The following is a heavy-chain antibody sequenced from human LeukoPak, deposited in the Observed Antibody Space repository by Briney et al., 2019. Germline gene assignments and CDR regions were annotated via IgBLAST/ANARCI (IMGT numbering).Heavy chain of an antibody. V-gene: IGHV1-18*01. D-gene: IGHD4-17*01. CDR2: ISAYNGNT. CDR3: ARGPTVTTIDYYYTDV. Sequence: ASVKVSCKASGYTFTSYGISWVRQAPGQGLEWMGWISAYNGNTNYAQKLQGRVTMTTDTSTSTAYMELRSLRSDDTAVYYCARGPTVTTIDYYYTDVWGKGTTVTVSS. J-gene: IGHJ6*03. CDR1: GYTFTSYG.